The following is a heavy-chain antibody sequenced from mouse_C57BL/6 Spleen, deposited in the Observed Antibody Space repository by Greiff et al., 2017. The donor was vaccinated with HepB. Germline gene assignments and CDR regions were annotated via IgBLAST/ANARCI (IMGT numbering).Heavy chain of an antibody. J-gene: IGHJ4*01. CDR2: IRSKSNNYAT. CDR1: GFSFNTYA. Sequence: EVKLVESGGGLVQPKGSLKLSCAASGFSFNTYAMNWVRQAPGKGLEWVARIRSKSNNYATYYADSVKDRFTISRDDSESMLYLQMNNLKTEDTAMYYCVRHDLSGAMDYWGQGTSVTVSS. D-gene: IGHD3-2*02. V-gene: IGHV10-1*01. CDR3: VRHDLSGAMDY.